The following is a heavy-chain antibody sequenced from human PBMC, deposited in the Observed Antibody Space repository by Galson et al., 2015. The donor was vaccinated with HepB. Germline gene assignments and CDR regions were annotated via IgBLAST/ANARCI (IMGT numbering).Heavy chain of an antibody. J-gene: IGHJ5*02. Sequence: NYNGVATYNPSLKSRVTISVDTSKNQFSLNLNSVTAADTAVYFCARQLNYYDSSGYFRNWFDPWGQGTLVTVSS. D-gene: IGHD3-22*01. V-gene: IGHV4-34*01. CDR3: ARQLNYYDSSGYFRNWFDP. CDR2: NYNGVA.